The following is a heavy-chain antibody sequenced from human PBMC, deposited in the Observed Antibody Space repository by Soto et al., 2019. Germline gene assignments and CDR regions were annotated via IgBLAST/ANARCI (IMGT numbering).Heavy chain of an antibody. D-gene: IGHD1-26*01. V-gene: IGHV4-39*02. CDR1: VGSIITSSYY. Sequence: SETLSLTCTVSVGSIITSSYYWGWIRQPPGKGLEWIGYIYYGGNTYYNSSLKSRLIVSVDTSKNHFSLRLNSVTAADTAVYHCARVGATRGSWFDPWGQGTLVTVSS. J-gene: IGHJ5*02. CDR2: IYYGGNT. CDR3: ARVGATRGSWFDP.